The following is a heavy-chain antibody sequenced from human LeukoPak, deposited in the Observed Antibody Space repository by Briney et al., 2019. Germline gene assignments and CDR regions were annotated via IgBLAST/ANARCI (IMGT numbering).Heavy chain of an antibody. CDR3: ASGQLGGAFDI. D-gene: IGHD6-6*01. J-gene: IGHJ3*02. V-gene: IGHV3-74*01. CDR1: GFTFSSYW. Sequence: GGSLRLSCAASGFTFSSYWMHWVRQAPGKGLVWVSRINTDGSSTSYADSVKGRFTISRDNAKNTLYLQMNSLRAEDTAVYYCASGQLGGAFDIWGQGTMVTVSS. CDR2: INTDGSST.